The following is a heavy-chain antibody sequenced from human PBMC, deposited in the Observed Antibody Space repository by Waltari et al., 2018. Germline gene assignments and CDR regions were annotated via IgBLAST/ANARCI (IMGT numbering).Heavy chain of an antibody. CDR3: ARDIVMVRGVIIDYYYGMDV. V-gene: IGHV4-61*02. D-gene: IGHD3-10*01. CDR2: SYTSGST. J-gene: IGHJ6*02. CDR1: GGSISSGSYY. Sequence: QVQLQESGPGLVKPSQTLSLTCTVSGGSISSGSYYWSWIRQPAGKGLEWIGRSYTSGSTNYNPSLKSRVTISVDTSKNQFSLKLSSVTAADTAVYYCARDIVMVRGVIIDYYYGMDVWGQGTTVTVSS.